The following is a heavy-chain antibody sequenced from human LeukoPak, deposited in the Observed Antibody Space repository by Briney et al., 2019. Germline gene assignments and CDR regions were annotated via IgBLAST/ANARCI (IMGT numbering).Heavy chain of an antibody. CDR2: ISSSGSTI. D-gene: IGHD6-13*01. J-gene: IGHJ5*02. CDR3: ARDRIAARWFDP. V-gene: IGHV3-48*03. CDR1: GFTFSSYE. Sequence: GGSLRLSCAASGFTFSSYEMNWVRQAPGKGLEWVSYISSSGSTIYYADSVKGRFTISRDNAKNSLYLQMNSLRAEDTAVYHCARDRIAARWFDPWGQGTLVTVSS.